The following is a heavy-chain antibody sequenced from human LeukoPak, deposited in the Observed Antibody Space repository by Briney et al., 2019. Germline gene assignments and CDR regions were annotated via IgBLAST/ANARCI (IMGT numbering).Heavy chain of an antibody. CDR2: ISSSSYI. D-gene: IGHD2-2*02. CDR3: ARDKIVVVPAAILGGPYYYYYGMDV. J-gene: IGHJ6*02. CDR1: GFTFSSYS. Sequence: PGGSLRLSCAASGFTFSSYSMNWVRQAPGKGLEWVSSISSSSYIYYADSVKGRFTISRDNAKNSLYLQMNSLRAEDTAVYYCARDKIVVVPAAILGGPYYYYYGMDVWGQGTTVTVSS. V-gene: IGHV3-21*01.